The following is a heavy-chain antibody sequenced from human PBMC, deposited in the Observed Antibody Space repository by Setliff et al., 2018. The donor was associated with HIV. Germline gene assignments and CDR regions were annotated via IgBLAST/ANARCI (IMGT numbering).Heavy chain of an antibody. Sequence: ETLSLTCAVYGASFSNYYWGWVRQPPGKGLEWIGENNHREDTNYNPSLKSRVTISVDTSKNQFSLKLSSVTAADTAVYFCARVGGSYSDYYYYYYMDVWGKGTTVTVSS. J-gene: IGHJ6*03. D-gene: IGHD1-26*01. CDR1: GASFSNYY. CDR2: NNHREDT. CDR3: ARVGGSYSDYYYYYYMDV. V-gene: IGHV4-34*01.